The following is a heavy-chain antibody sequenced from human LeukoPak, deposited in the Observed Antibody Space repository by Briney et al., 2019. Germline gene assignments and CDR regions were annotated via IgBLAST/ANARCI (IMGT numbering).Heavy chain of an antibody. V-gene: IGHV3-74*01. J-gene: IGHJ4*02. CDR3: TRGYSGYDF. D-gene: IGHD5-12*01. CDR1: GFTFSSHW. Sequence: GGSLRLSCAGSGFTFSSHWMHWVRQAPGKGLVWVSRITNDGTITTDADSVKGRFTISRDNAKNTLYLQMTSLRVEDTAVYYCTRGYSGYDFWGQGTLVTVSS. CDR2: ITNDGTIT.